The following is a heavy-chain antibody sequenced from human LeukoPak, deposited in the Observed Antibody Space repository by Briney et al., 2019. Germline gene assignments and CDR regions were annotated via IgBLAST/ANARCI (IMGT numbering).Heavy chain of an antibody. V-gene: IGHV3-30*02. J-gene: IGHJ4*02. Sequence: GGSLRLSCAASGFTFSSYGMHWVRQAPGKGLEWVAFIRYDGSNKYYADSVKGRFTISRDNSKNTLYLQMNSLRAEDTAVYYCAKGRHIVVVIDQYYFDYWGQGTLVTVSS. CDR2: IRYDGSNK. CDR3: AKGRHIVVVIDQYYFDY. D-gene: IGHD2-21*01. CDR1: GFTFSSYG.